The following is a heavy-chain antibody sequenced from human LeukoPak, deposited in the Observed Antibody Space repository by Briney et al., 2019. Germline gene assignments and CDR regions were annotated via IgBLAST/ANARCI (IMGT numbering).Heavy chain of an antibody. CDR1: GYSFTSYW. Sequence: KPGESLKISCKGSGYSFTSYWIGWVRQMPGKGLEWMGIIYPGDSDTRYSPSFQGQVTISADKSISTAYLQWSSLKASDTAMYYCARLGPYDFWSGYIPTPPYYYYMDVWGKGTTVTVSS. V-gene: IGHV5-51*03. D-gene: IGHD3-3*01. J-gene: IGHJ6*03. CDR2: IYPGDSDT. CDR3: ARLGPYDFWSGYIPTPPYYYYMDV.